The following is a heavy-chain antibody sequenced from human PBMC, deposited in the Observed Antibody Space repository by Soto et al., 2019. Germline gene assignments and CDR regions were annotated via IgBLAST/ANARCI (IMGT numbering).Heavy chain of an antibody. D-gene: IGHD6-13*01. J-gene: IGHJ5*02. CDR1: VYTFTSYA. V-gene: IGHV1-3*01. Sequence: XSVKVSFKASVYTFTSYAMNWVRQAPGQRLEWMGWINAGNGNTKYSQKFQGRVTITRDTSASTAYMELSSLRSEDTAVYYCARGFEQQLGNWFDHWGQGTLVTVSS. CDR2: INAGNGNT. CDR3: ARGFEQQLGNWFDH.